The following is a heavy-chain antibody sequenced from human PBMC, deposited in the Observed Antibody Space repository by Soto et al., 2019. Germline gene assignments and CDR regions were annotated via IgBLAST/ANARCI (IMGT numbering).Heavy chain of an antibody. J-gene: IGHJ6*02. CDR2: IMPVFPTP. CDR3: ARDKDRQQLGGNYYYILDV. CDR1: GGTFSTSA. D-gene: IGHD3-3*02. Sequence: QVRLVQSGAEVKKPGSSVKVSCKASGGTFSTSAISWVRQAPGQGLEWVGGIMPVFPTPDYAQKFQGRVTITADESTTTAYLELTSLITDDTAVYYCARDKDRQQLGGNYYYILDVWGHGTAITVSS. V-gene: IGHV1-69*12.